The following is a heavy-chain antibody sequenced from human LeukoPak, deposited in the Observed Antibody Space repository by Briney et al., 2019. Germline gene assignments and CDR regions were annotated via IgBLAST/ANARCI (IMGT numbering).Heavy chain of an antibody. J-gene: IGHJ4*02. CDR3: ARDRDGYNYVDF. CDR1: GGSISSSSYY. Sequence: PETLSLTCTVSGGSISSSSYYWGWIRQPPGKGLEWVGNIYYSGSTYYNPSLEGRVTISLDTSKNQFSLRLASVTAADTAVYYCARDRDGYNYVDFWGQGTLVTVSS. CDR2: IYYSGST. D-gene: IGHD5-24*01. V-gene: IGHV4-39*07.